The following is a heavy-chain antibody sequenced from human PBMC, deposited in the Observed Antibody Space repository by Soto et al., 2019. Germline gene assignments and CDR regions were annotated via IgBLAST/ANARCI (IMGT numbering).Heavy chain of an antibody. CDR3: ANLRGNPSG. Sequence: EASVKVSCKASGGTFSSYAISWVRQAPGQGLEWMGGIIPIFGTANYAQKFQGRVTITADKSTSTAYMELSSLRSEDTAVYYCANLRGNPSGWGQGTLVTVSS. J-gene: IGHJ1*01. CDR1: GGTFSSYA. V-gene: IGHV1-69*06. CDR2: IIPIFGTA. D-gene: IGHD2-15*01.